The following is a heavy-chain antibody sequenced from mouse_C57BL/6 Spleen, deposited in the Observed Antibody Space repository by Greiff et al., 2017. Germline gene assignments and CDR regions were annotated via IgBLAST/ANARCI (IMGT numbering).Heavy chain of an antibody. Sequence: EVQLVESGGGLVKPGGSLKLSCAASGFTFSSYAMSWVRQTPEKRLEWVATISDGGSYTYYPDNVKGRFTISRDNAKNDLYLQMSHLKSEDTAMYYCARDRGVGSLDYWGQVTTLTVYS. CDR2: ISDGGSYT. CDR3: ARDRGVGSLDY. V-gene: IGHV5-4*01. D-gene: IGHD1-1*02. CDR1: GFTFSSYA. J-gene: IGHJ2*01.